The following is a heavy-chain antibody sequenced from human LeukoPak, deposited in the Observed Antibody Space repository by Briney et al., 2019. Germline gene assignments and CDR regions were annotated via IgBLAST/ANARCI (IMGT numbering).Heavy chain of an antibody. CDR1: GFTFSDHY. Sequence: PGGSLRLSCAASGFTFSDHYMDWVRQAPGKGLEWLARSRDKAKSYSTEHAASVKGRSTISRDNSKNSLYLQMNSLKTEDTVVYYCARRSNSYYTFDYWGQGTLVTVSS. CDR2: SRDKAKSYST. D-gene: IGHD1-26*01. J-gene: IGHJ4*02. CDR3: ARRSNSYYTFDY. V-gene: IGHV3-72*01.